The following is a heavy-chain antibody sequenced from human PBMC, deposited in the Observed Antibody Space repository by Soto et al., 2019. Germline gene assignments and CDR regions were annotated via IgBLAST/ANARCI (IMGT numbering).Heavy chain of an antibody. D-gene: IGHD6-13*01. Sequence: QVQLVQSGAEVKMPGASVKVSCKATGYTFTTYSISWVRQAPGQGLEWMGWISAYSGSTKFAQKLQGRVTMTTDTSTTTAYMELRSLTSDDTAVYYCARDFTKSSSWPYYFDYWGQGTLVTVSS. CDR2: ISAYSGST. J-gene: IGHJ4*02. CDR1: GYTFTTYS. CDR3: ARDFTKSSSWPYYFDY. V-gene: IGHV1-18*01.